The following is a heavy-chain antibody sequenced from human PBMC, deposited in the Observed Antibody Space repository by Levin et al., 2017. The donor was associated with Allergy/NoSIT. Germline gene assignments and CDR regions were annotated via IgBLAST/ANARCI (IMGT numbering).Heavy chain of an antibody. D-gene: IGHD3-3*01. CDR2: ISGSGGST. Sequence: ETLSLTCAASGFTFSSYAMSWVRQAPGKGLEWVSAISGSGGSTYYADSVKGRFTISRDNSKNTLYLQMNSLRAEDTAVYYCAKDVLRFLEWLPHWGYYFDYWGQGTLVTVSS. CDR3: AKDVLRFLEWLPHWGYYFDY. J-gene: IGHJ4*02. V-gene: IGHV3-23*01. CDR1: GFTFSSYA.